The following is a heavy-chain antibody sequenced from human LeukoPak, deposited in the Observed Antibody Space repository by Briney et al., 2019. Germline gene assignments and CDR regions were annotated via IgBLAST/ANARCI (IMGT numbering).Heavy chain of an antibody. Sequence: SETLSLTCNVSGGSIRGYYWSWIRQPPGKGLEWIGYIYSSGSTNYNPSLKSRVTMSVDTSKNQFSLKVNSVTAADTAVYYCAGVAAAGPFDYWGQGTLVTVSS. CDR3: AGVAAAGPFDY. CDR2: IYSSGST. CDR1: GGSIRGYY. V-gene: IGHV4-59*01. J-gene: IGHJ4*02. D-gene: IGHD6-13*01.